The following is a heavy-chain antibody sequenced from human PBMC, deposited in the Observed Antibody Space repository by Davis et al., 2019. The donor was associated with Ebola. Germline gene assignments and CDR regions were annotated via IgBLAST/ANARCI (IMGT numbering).Heavy chain of an antibody. J-gene: IGHJ5*02. CDR2: ISAYNGNT. V-gene: IGHV1-18*01. Sequence: AASVKVSCKASGYTFTSYGISWVRQAPGQGLEWMGWISAYNGNTNYAQKLQGRVTMTTDTSTSTAYMELRSLRSDGTAVYYWTRDIVATAIDPWGQGTLVTVSS. D-gene: IGHD5-12*01. CDR1: GYTFTSYG. CDR3: TRDIVATAIDP.